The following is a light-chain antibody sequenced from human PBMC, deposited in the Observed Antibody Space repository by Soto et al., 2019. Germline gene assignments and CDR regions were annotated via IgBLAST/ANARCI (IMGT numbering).Light chain of an antibody. CDR2: DVT. V-gene: IGLV2-11*01. CDR1: SNDVGGYNY. CDR3: CSYAGAYTWM. Sequence: QSALTQPRSVSGSPGQSVTISCTGNSNDVGGYNYVYWYQQLPGKAPKLMIYDVTERPSGVPDRFSGSKSGNTASLSISGLQAEDEADYYCCSYAGAYTWMFGGGTKVTVL. J-gene: IGLJ3*02.